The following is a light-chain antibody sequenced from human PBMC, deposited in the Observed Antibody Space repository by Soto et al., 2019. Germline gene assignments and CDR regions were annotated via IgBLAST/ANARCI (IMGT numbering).Light chain of an antibody. CDR3: QQANSFPFT. Sequence: DIKMTQSPSSVSASIGDRVTITCRESQIIGSWLAWYQQKPGKAPTLLIYAASSLQSGDPSRFSGSGSGTDFTLTITSMQAEDSATYDFQQANSFPFTFGPGTKVDIK. CDR1: QIIGSW. J-gene: IGKJ3*01. CDR2: AAS. V-gene: IGKV1-12*02.